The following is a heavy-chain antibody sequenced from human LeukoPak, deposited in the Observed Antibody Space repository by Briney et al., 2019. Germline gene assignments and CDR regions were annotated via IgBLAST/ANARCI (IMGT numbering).Heavy chain of an antibody. CDR2: INPNSGGT. V-gene: IGHV1-2*04. CDR1: GYTFTGYY. Sequence: ASVKVSCKASGYTFTGYYMHWERQAPGQGLEWMGWINPNSGGTNYAQKFQGWVTMTRDTSISTAYMELSRLRSDDTAVYYCARDFLRGSGSYYFDYWGQGTLVTVSS. CDR3: ARDFLRGSGSYYFDY. J-gene: IGHJ4*02. D-gene: IGHD3-10*01.